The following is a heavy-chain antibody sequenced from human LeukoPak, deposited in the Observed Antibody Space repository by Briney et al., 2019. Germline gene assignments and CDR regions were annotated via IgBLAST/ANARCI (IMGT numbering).Heavy chain of an antibody. CDR1: GGSISSGGYY. Sequence: SETLSLTCTVSGGSISSGGYYWSWIRQHPGKGLEWIGYIYYSGSTYYNPSPKSRVTISVDTSKNQFSLKLSSVTAADTAVYYCARGRIAAAPLDYWGQGTLVTVSS. CDR2: IYYSGST. J-gene: IGHJ4*02. D-gene: IGHD6-13*01. V-gene: IGHV4-31*03. CDR3: ARGRIAAAPLDY.